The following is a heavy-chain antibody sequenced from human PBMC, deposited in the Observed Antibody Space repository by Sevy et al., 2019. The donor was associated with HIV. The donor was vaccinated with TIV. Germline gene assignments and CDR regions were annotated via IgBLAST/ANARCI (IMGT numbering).Heavy chain of an antibody. D-gene: IGHD3-22*01. Sequence: GSLRLSCAVSGFTFNNAWMNWVRQAPRTGLQWVGLIKSKIDGETTDYAAPLKGRFTISRDDSKNTLYLQMNSLKIEDTAVYHCATAPGYYDSAPFDYWGPGTLVTVSS. J-gene: IGHJ4*02. CDR3: ATAPGYYDSAPFDY. V-gene: IGHV3-15*01. CDR2: IKSKIDGETT. CDR1: GFTFNNAW.